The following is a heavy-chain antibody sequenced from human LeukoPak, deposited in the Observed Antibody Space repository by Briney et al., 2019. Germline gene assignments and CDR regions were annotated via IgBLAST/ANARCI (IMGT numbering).Heavy chain of an antibody. CDR3: ARAWIQPGWFDP. CDR2: IYYSGST. D-gene: IGHD5-18*01. V-gene: IGHV4-30-4*08. Sequence: SQTLSLTCTVSGGSISSGDYYWSWIRQPPGKGLEWIGYIYYSGSTYYNPSLKSRVTISVDTSKNQFSLKLSSVTAADTAVYYCARAWIQPGWFDPWGQGTLVTVSS. CDR1: GGSISSGDYY. J-gene: IGHJ5*02.